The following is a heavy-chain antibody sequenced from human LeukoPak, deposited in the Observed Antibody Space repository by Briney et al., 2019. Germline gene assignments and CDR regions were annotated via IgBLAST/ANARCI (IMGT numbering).Heavy chain of an antibody. J-gene: IGHJ4*02. CDR1: GFTFSSYS. Sequence: GGPLRLSCAASGFTFSSYSMNWVRQAPGKGLEWVSYISSSSSTIYYADSVKGRFTISRDNAKNSLYLQMNSLRAEDTAVYYCAREFGGVIAPDNYFDYWGQGTLVTVSS. D-gene: IGHD3-16*02. CDR2: ISSSSSTI. CDR3: AREFGGVIAPDNYFDY. V-gene: IGHV3-48*01.